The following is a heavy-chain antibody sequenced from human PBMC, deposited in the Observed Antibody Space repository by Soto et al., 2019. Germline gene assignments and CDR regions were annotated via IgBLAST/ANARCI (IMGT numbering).Heavy chain of an antibody. CDR2: IYYSGST. V-gene: IGHV4-59*01. J-gene: IGHJ4*02. Sequence: QVQLQESGPGLVKPSETLSLTCTVSGGSISSYYWSWIRQPPGKGLEWIGYIYYSGSTNSNPSLKSRVSISIDTSQNQFALKLSSVTAANTAVYYWARRYGGNFAYWGQEPLVTVPP. CDR3: ARRYGGNFAY. CDR1: GGSISSYY. D-gene: IGHD1-26*01.